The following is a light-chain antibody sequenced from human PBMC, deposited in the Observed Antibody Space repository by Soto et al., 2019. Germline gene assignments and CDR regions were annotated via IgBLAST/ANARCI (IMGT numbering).Light chain of an antibody. CDR3: SLYTSENAHV. J-gene: IGLJ1*01. Sequence: QSVLTQPASVSGSPGQSITISCTGTSSDVGGHNSVSWYRQDPGKAPKLMIYEASNRPSGVPDRFSGSKSGNTASLTISGLQAADEADYYCSLYTSENAHVFGNVTKVTVL. CDR1: SSDVGGHNS. V-gene: IGLV2-14*01. CDR2: EAS.